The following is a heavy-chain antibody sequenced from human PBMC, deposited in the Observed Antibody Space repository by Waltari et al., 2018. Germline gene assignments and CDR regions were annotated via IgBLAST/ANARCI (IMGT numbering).Heavy chain of an antibody. CDR3: ARGGSGPAAILYFDY. V-gene: IGHV4-34*01. Sequence: QVQLQQWGAGLLKPSETLSLTCAVYGGSFSGYYWSWIRQPPGKGLEWIGETNHSGSTNYNPSLKGRVTISVDTSKNQFSLKLSSVTAAATAVYYCARGGSGPAAILYFDYWGQGTLVTVSS. J-gene: IGHJ4*02. D-gene: IGHD2-2*01. CDR1: GGSFSGYY. CDR2: TNHSGST.